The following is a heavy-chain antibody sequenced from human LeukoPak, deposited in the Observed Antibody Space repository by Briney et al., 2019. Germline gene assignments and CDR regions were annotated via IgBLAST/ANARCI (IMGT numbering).Heavy chain of an antibody. CDR2: ICANSGHT. V-gene: IGHV3-33*01. J-gene: IGHJ4*02. Sequence: GRSLRLSCAASGFTFSSHGMHWVRQAPGKGLEWVSVICANSGHTYYADSVKGRFTISRDNSKNTLYLQMNSLRAEDTAVYYCAREAAGYSSSWLDYWGQGTLVTVSS. CDR3: AREAAGYSSSWLDY. D-gene: IGHD6-13*01. CDR1: GFTFSSHG.